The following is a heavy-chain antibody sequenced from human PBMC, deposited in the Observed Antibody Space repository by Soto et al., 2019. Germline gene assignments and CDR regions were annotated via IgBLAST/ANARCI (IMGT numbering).Heavy chain of an antibody. CDR3: ARDPPTMTTFDYYYCMDV. J-gene: IGHJ6*03. V-gene: IGHV3-33*01. CDR1: GFTFSSYG. CDR2: IWYDGSNE. Sequence: QVQLVESGGGVVQPGRSLRLSCAASGFTFSSYGMHWVRQAPGKGLEWVALIWYDGSNEYYADSVKGRFTISRDNSKNTLYLQMNSLRAEDTAQYYCARDPPTMTTFDYYYCMDVWGKGTTVTVSS. D-gene: IGHD4-17*01.